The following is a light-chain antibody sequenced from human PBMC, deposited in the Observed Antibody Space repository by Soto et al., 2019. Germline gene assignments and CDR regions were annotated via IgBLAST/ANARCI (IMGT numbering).Light chain of an antibody. CDR1: HTISSSY. Sequence: EIVLTQSPGTLSLSPGERATLSCRASHTISSSYLAWYQQKPGQAPRPLMYGISRRATGIPDRFSGSGSGTDFTLTITRLEPEDFAVYYCQQYVTSSPRTFGKGTKVEIK. V-gene: IGKV3-20*01. CDR3: QQYVTSSPRT. J-gene: IGKJ1*01. CDR2: GIS.